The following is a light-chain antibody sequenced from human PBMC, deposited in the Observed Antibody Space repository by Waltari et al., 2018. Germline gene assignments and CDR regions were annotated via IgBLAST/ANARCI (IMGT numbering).Light chain of an antibody. J-gene: IGLJ1*01. CDR2: EVT. Sequence: QSVLTQPPSATGSPGPSVTISCTGTNSYVGAYNSFSWYQQHPGKVPKLLIYEVTKRPSGVPDRFSGSKSGNTASLTVSGLQADDEADYYCSSYAHNNHFVFGTGTKVTVL. CDR3: SSYAHNNHFV. CDR1: NSYVGAYNS. V-gene: IGLV2-8*01.